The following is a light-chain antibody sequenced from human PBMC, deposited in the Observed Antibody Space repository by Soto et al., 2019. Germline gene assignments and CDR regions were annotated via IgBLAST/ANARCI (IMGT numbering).Light chain of an antibody. V-gene: IGKV1-5*03. Sequence: DIQMTQSPSTLSASVGDRVTITCRASQSISSWLAWYQQKPGKAPKLLIYKASSLESGVPSRFSGSGSGTEFTLTISSLQPDDFATYYCQQYNSYXTXGQGTKV. J-gene: IGKJ1*01. CDR2: KAS. CDR3: QQYNSYXT. CDR1: QSISSW.